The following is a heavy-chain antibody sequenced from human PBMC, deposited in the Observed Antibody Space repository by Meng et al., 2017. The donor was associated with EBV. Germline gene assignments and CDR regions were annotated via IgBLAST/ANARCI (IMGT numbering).Heavy chain of an antibody. V-gene: IGHV1-18*01. CDR3: ARGLDYFDY. CDR2: ISAYNGNT. Sequence: HVQAVLSWPEGKKPGASVKVSCKASGYTFTSYGIRCVRQAPGQGLEWMGWISAYNGNTNYAQKLQGRVTMTTDTSTSTAYMELRSLRSDDTAVYYCARGLDYFDYWGQGTLVTVLL. J-gene: IGHJ4*02. CDR1: GYTFTSYG.